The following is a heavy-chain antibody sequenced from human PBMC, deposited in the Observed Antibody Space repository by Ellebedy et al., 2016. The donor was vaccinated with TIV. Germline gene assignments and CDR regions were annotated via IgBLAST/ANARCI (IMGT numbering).Heavy chain of an antibody. J-gene: IGHJ4*02. CDR2: IYWDDDK. CDR1: GFSLTTNRVG. Sequence: SGPTLVKPTQTLTLTCTFSGFSLTTNRVGVGWIRQPPGKALEWLALIYWDDDKRYSPSLKSRLTITKDTSKNQVVLTMTNMDPVDTATYYCAHHYSSSWYPVYWGQGTLVTVSS. CDR3: AHHYSSSWYPVY. V-gene: IGHV2-5*02. D-gene: IGHD6-13*01.